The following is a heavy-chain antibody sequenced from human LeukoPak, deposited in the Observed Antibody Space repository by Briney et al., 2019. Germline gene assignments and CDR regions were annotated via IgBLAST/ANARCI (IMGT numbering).Heavy chain of an antibody. V-gene: IGHV3-7*01. CDR1: GFTFSSYA. D-gene: IGHD2-2*01. Sequence: GGSLRLSCAASGFTFSSYAMHWVRQAPGKGLEWVAKMKEDGSEIFYVDSVKGRFTISRDNAKNSLYLQMNSLRAEDTAVYYCARPRGCGSTRCNNFDYWGQGTLVTVSS. CDR2: MKEDGSEI. CDR3: ARPRGCGSTRCNNFDY. J-gene: IGHJ4*02.